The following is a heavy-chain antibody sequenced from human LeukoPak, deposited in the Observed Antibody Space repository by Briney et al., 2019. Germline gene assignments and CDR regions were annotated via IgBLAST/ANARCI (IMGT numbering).Heavy chain of an antibody. CDR1: GFTFSSDG. J-gene: IGHJ3*01. CDR3: AMKAVPRPRLHDAFDF. Sequence: GGSLRLSCATSGFTFSSDGMSWVRQAPGKGLEWVSSIVGSAGSTYYTDSVKGRFTISRDNSKNTLYLQMNSLRADDTAVYYCAMKAVPRPRLHDAFDFWGQGTVVSVSS. D-gene: IGHD5-24*01. CDR2: IVGSAGST. V-gene: IGHV3-23*01.